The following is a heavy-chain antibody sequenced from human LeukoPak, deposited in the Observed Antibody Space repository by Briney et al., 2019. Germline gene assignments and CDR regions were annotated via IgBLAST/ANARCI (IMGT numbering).Heavy chain of an antibody. CDR3: ARGGDIVVVPAINRNGWFEP. D-gene: IGHD2-2*01. Sequence: SETLSLTCAVYGGSFSGYYWSWIRQPPGKGLEWIGEINHSGSTNYNPSLKSRVTISVDTSKNQFSLKLSSVTAADTAVYYCARGGDIVVVPAINRNGWFEPWGQGTLVTVSS. CDR1: GGSFSGYY. V-gene: IGHV4-34*01. CDR2: INHSGST. J-gene: IGHJ5*02.